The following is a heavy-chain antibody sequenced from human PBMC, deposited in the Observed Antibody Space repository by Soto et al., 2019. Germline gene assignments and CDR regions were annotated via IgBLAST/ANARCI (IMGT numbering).Heavy chain of an antibody. V-gene: IGHV1-18*01. D-gene: IGHD6-13*01. CDR3: ARDLRGSSSWYPNYYYYYGMDV. CDR1: GYTFTSYG. CDR2: ISAYNGNT. J-gene: IGHJ6*02. Sequence: QVQLVQSGAEVKKPGASVKVSCKASGYTFTSYGISWVRQAPGQGLEWMGWISAYNGNTNYAQKLQGRVTMTTDTSTSTAYMELRSLRSDDTAVYYCARDLRGSSSWYPNYYYYYGMDVWGQGTTVTVSS.